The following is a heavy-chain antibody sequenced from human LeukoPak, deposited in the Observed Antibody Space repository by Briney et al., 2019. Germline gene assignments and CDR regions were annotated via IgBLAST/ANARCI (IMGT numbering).Heavy chain of an antibody. CDR1: GFTFSSYS. V-gene: IGHV3-21*01. CDR3: AKKWSGDYDSSGVNDAFDI. J-gene: IGHJ3*02. D-gene: IGHD3-22*01. CDR2: ISSRSSYI. Sequence: GGSLRLSCAASGFTFSSYSMNWVRQAPGKGLEWVSSISSRSSYIYYADSVKGRFTISRDNAWNSLYLQMNSLRPEDTAVYYCAKKWSGDYDSSGVNDAFDIWGQGTMVTVSS.